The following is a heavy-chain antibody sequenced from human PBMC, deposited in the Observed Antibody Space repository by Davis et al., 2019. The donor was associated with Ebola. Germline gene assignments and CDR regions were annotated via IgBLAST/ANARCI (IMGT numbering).Heavy chain of an antibody. CDR3: ASVGLGEGGVLSGN. CDR2: IDPSDSYT. D-gene: IGHD3-16*02. CDR1: GYTFTNSW. J-gene: IGHJ4*02. Sequence: GESLKISCKGSGYTFTNSWINWVRQLPGKGLEWMGRIDPSDSYTYYSPSFEGHVTISADKSISTAYLQWSSLKASDSAMYYCASVGLGEGGVLSGNWGQGTLVTVSS. V-gene: IGHV5-10-1*01.